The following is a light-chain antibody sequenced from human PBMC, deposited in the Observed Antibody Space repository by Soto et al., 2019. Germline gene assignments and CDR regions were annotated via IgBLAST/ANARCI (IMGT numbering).Light chain of an antibody. CDR3: QHYTSYSDA. J-gene: IGKJ1*01. V-gene: IGKV1-5*03. CDR2: KAS. CDR1: QTISSW. Sequence: DIQMTHSPSTLSGSVKDRVTITCRASQTISSWLAWYQQKPGKAPKLLIYKASTLKSGVPSRFSGSGSGTEFTLTISSLQPDDFATYYCQHYTSYSDAFGQGTKV.